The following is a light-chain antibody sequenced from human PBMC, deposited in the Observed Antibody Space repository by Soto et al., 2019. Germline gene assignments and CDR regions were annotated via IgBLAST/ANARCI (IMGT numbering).Light chain of an antibody. Sequence: AIQMTQSPSSLSASVGDRVTITCRASQGIRSDVAWYQQKPGKAPELLIYAASNLQSGVPSRFSGSGSGTDFTLTISSLQPEDFATYYCLQDYNYPYTFGQGTKVDIK. CDR3: LQDYNYPYT. V-gene: IGKV1-6*01. CDR1: QGIRSD. J-gene: IGKJ2*01. CDR2: AAS.